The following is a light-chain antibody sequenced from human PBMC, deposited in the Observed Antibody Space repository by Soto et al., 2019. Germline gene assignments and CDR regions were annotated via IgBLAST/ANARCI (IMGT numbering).Light chain of an antibody. J-gene: IGKJ4*01. CDR2: DTS. CDR1: QSLTSN. CDR3: QQYNHWPRMLS. V-gene: IGKV3-15*01. Sequence: EIILTQSPATLYVSPGERATLSCRASQSLTSNLAWYQQRPSQAPRLLIYDTSTRATDIPARFSDSGSGTEFPLTIASLQSEDFAVYYCQQYNHWPRMLSFGGGTRV.